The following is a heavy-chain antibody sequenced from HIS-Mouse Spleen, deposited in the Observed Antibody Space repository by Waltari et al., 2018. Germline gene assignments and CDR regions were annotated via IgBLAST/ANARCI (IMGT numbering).Heavy chain of an antibody. CDR2: IYYSGST. D-gene: IGHD6-13*01. J-gene: IGHJ2*01. Sequence: QLQLQESVPGLVKPSETLSLTCTVSGGSISSSSYYWGWIRQPPGKGLVWIGSIYYSGSTDYNPALKSRVTISVDTSKNQFSLKLSSVTAADTAVYYCAREIPYSSSWYDWYFDLWGRGTLVTVSS. CDR1: GGSISSSSYY. CDR3: AREIPYSSSWYDWYFDL. V-gene: IGHV4-39*07.